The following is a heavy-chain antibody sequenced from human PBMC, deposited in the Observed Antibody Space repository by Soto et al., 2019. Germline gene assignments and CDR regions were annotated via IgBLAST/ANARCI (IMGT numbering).Heavy chain of an antibody. Sequence: SETLSLTCAVSGGSISSSNWWSWVRQPPGKGLEWIGEIYHSGSTNYNPSLKSRVTISVDKSKNQFSLKLSSVTAADTAVYYCARDQAVADPRFDYWGQGTLVTVSS. D-gene: IGHD6-19*01. V-gene: IGHV4-4*02. J-gene: IGHJ4*02. CDR2: IYHSGST. CDR3: ARDQAVADPRFDY. CDR1: GGSISSSNW.